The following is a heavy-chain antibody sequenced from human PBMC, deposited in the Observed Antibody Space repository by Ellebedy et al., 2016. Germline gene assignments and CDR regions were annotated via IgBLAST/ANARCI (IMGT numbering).Heavy chain of an antibody. CDR2: INTKNGGT. CDR3: ATDPLDY. J-gene: IGHJ4*02. Sequence: ASVKVSXXASGYTFSDYFIHWVRQAAGEGLAWMGWINTKNGGTNYAQTFKGRVTLTRDTSINTAYMELNGLRYDDTALYYCATDPLDYWGQGTLVTVSS. V-gene: IGHV1-2*02. CDR1: GYTFSDYF.